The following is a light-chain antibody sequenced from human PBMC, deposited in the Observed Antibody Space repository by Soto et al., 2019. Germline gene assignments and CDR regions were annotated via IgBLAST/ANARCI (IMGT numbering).Light chain of an antibody. CDR3: SSYTSRSTHV. J-gene: IGLJ1*01. V-gene: IGLV2-14*03. CDR2: DVS. CDR1: SSDVGAYNF. Sequence: QSALTQPASVSGSPGQSITISCTGTSSDVGAYNFVSWYQQHPGKVPKLMIFDVSSRPSGVSDRFSGSKSGNTASLTISGLQAEDEGDHYCSSYTSRSTHVFGSGTKVTVL.